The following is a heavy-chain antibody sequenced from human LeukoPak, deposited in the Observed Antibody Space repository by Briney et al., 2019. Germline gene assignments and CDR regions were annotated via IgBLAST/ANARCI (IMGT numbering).Heavy chain of an antibody. CDR2: INHSGST. CDR1: GYSISSGYY. D-gene: IGHD2-15*01. Sequence: SETLSLTCTVSGYSISSGYYWGWIRQPPGKGLEWIGSINHSGSTNYNPSLKSRVTISVDTSKNQFSLKLSSVTAADTAVYYCATYCSGGSCPYNWFDPWGQGTLVTVSS. J-gene: IGHJ5*02. CDR3: ATYCSGGSCPYNWFDP. V-gene: IGHV4-38-2*02.